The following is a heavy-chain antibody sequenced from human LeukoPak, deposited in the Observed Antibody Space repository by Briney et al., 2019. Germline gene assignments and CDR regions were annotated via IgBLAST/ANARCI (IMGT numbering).Heavy chain of an antibody. J-gene: IGHJ4*02. Sequence: SETLSLTCAVYGGSFSGYYWSWIRQPPGKGLEWIGEINHSGSTNYNPSLKGRVTISVDTSKNQFSLKLSPVTAADTAVYYCARERRSGKIFDYWGQGTLVTVSS. V-gene: IGHV4-34*01. CDR2: INHSGST. D-gene: IGHD6-19*01. CDR1: GGSFSGYY. CDR3: ARERRSGKIFDY.